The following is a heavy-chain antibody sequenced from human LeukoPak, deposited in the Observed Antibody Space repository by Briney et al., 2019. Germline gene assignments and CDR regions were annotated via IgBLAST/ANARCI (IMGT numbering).Heavy chain of an antibody. J-gene: IGHJ5*02. D-gene: IGHD4-11*01. CDR2: ISSSSSAI. CDR1: GFTFSSYT. CDR3: ARLRSKYWFDP. Sequence: GGSLRLSCAASGFTFSSYTMNWVRQAPGKGLEWVSSISSSSSAIYYAASVKGRFTISRDNAKNSLYLQMNSLRADDTAVYYCARLRSKYWFDPWGQGTLVTVSS. V-gene: IGHV3-48*04.